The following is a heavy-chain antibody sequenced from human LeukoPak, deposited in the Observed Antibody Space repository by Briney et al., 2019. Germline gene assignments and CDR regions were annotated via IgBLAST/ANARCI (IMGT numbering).Heavy chain of an antibody. D-gene: IGHD6-13*01. CDR2: IYYSGST. CDR3: ARVGVYSSFDP. J-gene: IGHJ5*02. CDR1: GGSISSYY. Sequence: PSETLSLTCTVSGGSISSYYWSWIRQPPGKGLEWIGYIYYSGSTNYNPSLKSRVTISVDTSKNQFSLKLSSVTAADTAVYYCARVGVYSSFDPWGQGTLVTVSS. V-gene: IGHV4-59*01.